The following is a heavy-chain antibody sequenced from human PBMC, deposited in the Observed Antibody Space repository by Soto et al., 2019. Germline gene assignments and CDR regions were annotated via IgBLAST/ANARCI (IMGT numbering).Heavy chain of an antibody. CDR2: IIPIFGTA. Sequence: QVQLVQSGAEVKKPGSSVKVSCKASGGTFSSYAISWVRQAPGQGLEWMGGIIPIFGTANYAQKFQGRVTITADESTSTGYMELSSLRSEDTAVYYCASEWDMVVVPAAIWDYYYYGMDVWGQGPTVTVSS. J-gene: IGHJ6*02. V-gene: IGHV1-69*01. CDR1: GGTFSSYA. CDR3: ASEWDMVVVPAAIWDYYYYGMDV. D-gene: IGHD2-2*02.